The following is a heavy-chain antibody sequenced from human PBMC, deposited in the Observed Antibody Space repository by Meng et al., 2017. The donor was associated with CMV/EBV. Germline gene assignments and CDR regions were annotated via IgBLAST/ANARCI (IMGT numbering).Heavy chain of an antibody. J-gene: IGHJ4*02. Sequence: GESLKISCAASGFTFNMYGMHWVRLLPGKGLEWVAFVGNDGTQKFYGDSVRGRFTISRDNSADTLSLQMNSLRPDDTAIYFCAKDYLLRSDYFDYWGQGTLVTSPQ. V-gene: IGHV3-30*02. CDR3: AKDYLLRSDYFDY. CDR1: GFTFNMYG. CDR2: VGNDGTQK. D-gene: IGHD3-3*01.